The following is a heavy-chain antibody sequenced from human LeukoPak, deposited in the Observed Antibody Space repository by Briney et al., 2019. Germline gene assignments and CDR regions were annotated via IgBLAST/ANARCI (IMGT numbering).Heavy chain of an antibody. CDR1: GYIFTNYG. V-gene: IGHV1-18*01. CDR2: INVYNGHT. J-gene: IGHJ4*02. D-gene: IGHD3-10*01. Sequence: ASVKVSCKTSGYIFTNYGVSWVRQAPGQGLEWMGWINVYNGHTIYAQEFQGRVTLTTDTSTSTAHMDLRSLRSDDTAVYYCVRDSDHAPDYWGQGTLVTVSS. CDR3: VRDSDHAPDY.